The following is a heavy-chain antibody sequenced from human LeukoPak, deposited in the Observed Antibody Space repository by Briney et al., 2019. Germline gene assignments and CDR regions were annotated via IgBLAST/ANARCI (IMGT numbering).Heavy chain of an antibody. J-gene: IGHJ4*02. Sequence: ASVKVSCKASGYTFTSYGFSWVRQAPGQGLEWVGWINPYSGDTDYAQNLRGRITLTTDTSTSTAYMELRSLRSDDSAVYYCARPQATAAGYYSDSWGQGTLVSVSS. CDR1: GYTFTSYG. CDR2: INPYSGDT. V-gene: IGHV1-18*01. CDR3: ARPQATAAGYYSDS. D-gene: IGHD6-13*01.